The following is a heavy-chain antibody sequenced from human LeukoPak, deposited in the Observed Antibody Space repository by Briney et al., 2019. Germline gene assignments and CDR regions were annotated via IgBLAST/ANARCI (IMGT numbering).Heavy chain of an antibody. CDR3: ASAAYGDYVLGTYVPTGY. CDR1: GYTFTGYY. D-gene: IGHD4-17*01. V-gene: IGHV1-2*06. CDR2: INPNSGGT. Sequence: GASVKVSCKASGYTFTGYYMHWVRQAPGQGLEWMGRINPNSGGTNYAQKFQGRVTMTRDTSISTAYMELSRLRSDDTAVYYCASAAYGDYVLGTYVPTGYWGQGTLVTVSS. J-gene: IGHJ4*02.